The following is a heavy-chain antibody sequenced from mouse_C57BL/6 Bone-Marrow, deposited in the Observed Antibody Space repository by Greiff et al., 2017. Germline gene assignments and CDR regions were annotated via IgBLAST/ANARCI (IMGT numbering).Heavy chain of an antibody. J-gene: IGHJ2*01. Sequence: QVQLQQPGAELVKPGASVKMSCKASGYTFTSYWITWVKQRPGQGLEWIGDIYPGSGSTNYNEKFKSKATLTVETSSSTAYMQLSSLTSEDSAVYYCASLGRLFFDYWGQGTTLTVSS. CDR3: ASLGRLFFDY. CDR1: GYTFTSYW. CDR2: IYPGSGST. V-gene: IGHV1-55*01. D-gene: IGHD4-1*01.